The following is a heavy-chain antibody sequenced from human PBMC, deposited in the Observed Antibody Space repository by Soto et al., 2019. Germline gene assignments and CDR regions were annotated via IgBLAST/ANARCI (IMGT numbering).Heavy chain of an antibody. CDR2: IYYSGST. J-gene: IGHJ3*02. CDR1: GGSVSSGSYF. Sequence: PSETLSLTCTVSGGSVSSGSYFWSWIRQPPGKGLEWIGYIYYSGSTNYNPSLKSRVTISVDTSKNQFSVNLSSVTAADTAVYYCARDRCSGGSCWDAFDIWGQGTMVTVSS. CDR3: ARDRCSGGSCWDAFDI. V-gene: IGHV4-61*01. D-gene: IGHD2-15*01.